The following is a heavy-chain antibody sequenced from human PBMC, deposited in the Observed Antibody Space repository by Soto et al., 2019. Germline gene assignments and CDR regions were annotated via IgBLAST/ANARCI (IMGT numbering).Heavy chain of an antibody. D-gene: IGHD3-22*01. Sequence: VASVKVSCKASGYTFTSYYMHWVRQAPGQGLEWMGIINPSGGSTSYAQKFQGRVTMTRDTSTSTVYMELSSLRSEDTAVYYCARVKRGTMIVPGGFDYWGQGTLVTVSS. J-gene: IGHJ4*02. CDR2: INPSGGST. CDR1: GYTFTSYY. CDR3: ARVKRGTMIVPGGFDY. V-gene: IGHV1-46*01.